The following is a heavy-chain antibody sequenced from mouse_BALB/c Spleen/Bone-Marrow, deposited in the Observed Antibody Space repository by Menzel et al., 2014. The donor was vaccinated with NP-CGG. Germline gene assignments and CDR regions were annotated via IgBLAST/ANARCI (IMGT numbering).Heavy chain of an antibody. Sequence: QVQLQQSGAELVRPGVSVKISCKGSGYTFTAYAMPWVKQSHAKSLEWFGVISTYYGDASYNQKFKGKATMTVDKSSSTAYMELARLTSEDSAIYYCARSGRYGAYYAMDYWGQGTSVTVSA. J-gene: IGHJ4*01. D-gene: IGHD2-14*01. CDR2: ISTYYGDA. CDR3: ARSGRYGAYYAMDY. CDR1: GYTFTAYA. V-gene: IGHV1S137*01.